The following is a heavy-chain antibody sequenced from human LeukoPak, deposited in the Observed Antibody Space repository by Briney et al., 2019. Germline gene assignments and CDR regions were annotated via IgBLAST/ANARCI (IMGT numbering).Heavy chain of an antibody. Sequence: PSETLSLTCAVYGGXFTGYYWSWIRKPPGKGLEWIGEINHSGSTNYNPSLKSRVTISVDTSKNQFSLKLSSVTAADTSVYYCATEPTYYYDSSGPTHWFDPWGQGTLVTVSS. J-gene: IGHJ5*02. D-gene: IGHD3-22*01. CDR2: INHSGST. CDR1: GGXFTGYY. V-gene: IGHV4-34*01. CDR3: ATEPTYYYDSSGPTHWFDP.